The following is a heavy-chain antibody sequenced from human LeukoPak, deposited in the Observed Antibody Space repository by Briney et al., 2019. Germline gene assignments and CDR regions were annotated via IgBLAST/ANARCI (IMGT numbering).Heavy chain of an antibody. V-gene: IGHV4-34*01. CDR2: INHSGST. Sequence: PSETLSLTCAVYGGSFSGYYWSWLRQPPGKGLEWIGEINHSGSTNYNPSLKSRVTISVDTSKNQFSLKLSSVTAADTAVYYCAISSPGIAVAGSNWYFDLWGRGTLVTVSS. CDR3: AISSPGIAVAGSNWYFDL. J-gene: IGHJ2*01. CDR1: GGSFSGYY. D-gene: IGHD6-19*01.